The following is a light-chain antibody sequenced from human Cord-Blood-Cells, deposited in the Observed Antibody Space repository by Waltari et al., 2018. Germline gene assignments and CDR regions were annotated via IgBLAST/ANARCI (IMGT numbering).Light chain of an antibody. CDR1: SSNTGAGSD. CDR2: GNS. V-gene: IGLV1-40*01. Sequence: HSVLTQPPSVSAAPGQSVTTSCTACSSNTGAGSDVNWYQQLPGTAPKLLIYGNSNRPSGVPDRFSGSKSGTSASLAITGLQAEDEADYYCQSYDSSLSGWVFGGGTKLTVL. CDR3: QSYDSSLSGWV. J-gene: IGLJ3*02.